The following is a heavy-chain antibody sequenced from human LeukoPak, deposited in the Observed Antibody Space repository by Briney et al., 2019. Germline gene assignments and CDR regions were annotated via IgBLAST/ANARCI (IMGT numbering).Heavy chain of an antibody. CDR3: ARDFDQVTYSLDY. CDR2: ISSSSSYI. CDR1: GFTFSSYS. J-gene: IGHJ4*02. Sequence: AGGSLRLSCAASGFTFSSYSMNWVRQAPGKGLEWVSSISSSSSYIYYADSVKGRFTISRDNAKNSLYLQMNSLRAEDTAVYYCARDFDQVTYSLDYWGLGTLVTVSS. D-gene: IGHD1-26*01. V-gene: IGHV3-21*01.